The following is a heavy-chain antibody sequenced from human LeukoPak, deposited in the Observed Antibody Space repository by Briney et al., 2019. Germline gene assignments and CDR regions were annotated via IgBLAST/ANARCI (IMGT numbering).Heavy chain of an antibody. V-gene: IGHV1-69*01. CDR2: IIPIFGTA. Sequence: SVKVSCKASGGTFSSYAISWVRQAPGQGLEWMGGIIPIFGTANYAQKFQGRVTITADESTSTAYMELSSLRSEDTAVYYCAMKGWFGELPYSYFDYWGQGTLVTVSS. J-gene: IGHJ4*02. D-gene: IGHD3-10*01. CDR3: AMKGWFGELPYSYFDY. CDR1: GGTFSSYA.